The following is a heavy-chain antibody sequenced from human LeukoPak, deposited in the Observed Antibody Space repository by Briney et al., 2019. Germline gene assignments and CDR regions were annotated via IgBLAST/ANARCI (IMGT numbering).Heavy chain of an antibody. CDR1: GGSISSYY. Sequence: SETLSLTCTVSGGSISSYYWSWIRQPPGKGLEWIGYIYYSGSTNYNPSLKSRVTISVDTSKNQFPLKLSSVTAADTAVYYCARVAGAYWYFDLWGRGTLVTVSS. D-gene: IGHD6-19*01. CDR2: IYYSGST. CDR3: ARVAGAYWYFDL. J-gene: IGHJ2*01. V-gene: IGHV4-59*01.